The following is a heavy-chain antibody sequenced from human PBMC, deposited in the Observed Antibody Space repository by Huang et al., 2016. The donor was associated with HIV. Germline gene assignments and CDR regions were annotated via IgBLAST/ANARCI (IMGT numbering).Heavy chain of an antibody. Sequence: QVQLVQSGAEVKKPGASVKVSCKVSGYTLTELSIHWVRQAPGKGLEWVGGFAPEHDETKYAKNFQGRVTMTEDTSTATAYMELNSLRSEDTAVYYCATGFDTYYDIWGQGTMVIASS. CDR3: ATGFDTYYDI. D-gene: IGHD2-21*01. CDR2: FAPEHDET. V-gene: IGHV1-24*01. J-gene: IGHJ3*02. CDR1: GYTLTELS.